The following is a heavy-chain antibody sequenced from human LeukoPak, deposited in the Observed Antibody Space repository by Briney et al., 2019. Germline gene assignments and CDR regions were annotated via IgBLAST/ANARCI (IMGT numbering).Heavy chain of an antibody. Sequence: SGGSLRLSCAASGFTVSSNYMSWVRQAPGKGLEWVSVIYSGGSTYYADSVKGRFTISRDNSRNTLYLQMNSLRAEDTAVYYCAKDRGVAAKYYFDYWGQGTLVTVSS. J-gene: IGHJ4*02. CDR2: IYSGGST. CDR1: GFTVSSNY. V-gene: IGHV3-66*01. CDR3: AKDRGVAAKYYFDY. D-gene: IGHD2-15*01.